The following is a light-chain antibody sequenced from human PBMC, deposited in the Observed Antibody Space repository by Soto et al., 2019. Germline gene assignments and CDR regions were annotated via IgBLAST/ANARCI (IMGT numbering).Light chain of an antibody. J-gene: IGKJ1*01. CDR1: QSVNNNY. CDR2: DTS. Sequence: EIVLMQSPGTLSLSPGEGATLSCRASQSVNNNYLAWYQQRPGQAPTVLIFDTSRRATGVPDRFSGSGSGTDFTLRISRVEPDDFAVYFCQHFGNSPLWTFGQGTKVEVK. CDR3: QHFGNSPLWT. V-gene: IGKV3-20*01.